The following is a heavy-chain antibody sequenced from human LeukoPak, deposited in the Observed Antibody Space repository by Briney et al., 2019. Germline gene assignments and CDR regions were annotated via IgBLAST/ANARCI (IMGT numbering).Heavy chain of an antibody. J-gene: IGHJ6*02. CDR1: GFAFSGYS. CDR2: ISSSSSYI. V-gene: IGHV3-21*01. Sequence: GGSLRLSCAASGFAFSGYSMNWVRQAPGKGLEWVSSISSSSSYIYYADSVKGRFTISRDNAKNSLYLQMNSLRAEDTAVYYCARDLGYCSSTSCYTAGRYYYYGMDVWGQGTTVTVSS. CDR3: ARDLGYCSSTSCYTAGRYYYYGMDV. D-gene: IGHD2-2*02.